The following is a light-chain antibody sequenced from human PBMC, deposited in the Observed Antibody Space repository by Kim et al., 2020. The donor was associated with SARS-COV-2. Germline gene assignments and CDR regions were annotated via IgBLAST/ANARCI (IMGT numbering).Light chain of an antibody. CDR3: QQYNDWPWT. V-gene: IGKV3-15*01. CDR1: QSISSN. J-gene: IGKJ1*01. Sequence: EIVMTQSPATLSVSPGERVTLSCRASQSISSNLGWYQQKPGQAPRLLIYGASTRATGIPARFSGSGSGTEFTLTISSLQSEDFAVYCCQQYNDWPWTFGQGTKVYIK. CDR2: GAS.